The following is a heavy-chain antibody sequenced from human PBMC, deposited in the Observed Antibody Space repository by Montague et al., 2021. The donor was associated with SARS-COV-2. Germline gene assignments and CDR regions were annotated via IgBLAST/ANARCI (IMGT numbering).Heavy chain of an antibody. Sequence: SETLSLTRTVSGDSVSSSDHYWGWIRQPPGKGLEWLGIVYYSGYTYYNPSVKGRVTISIDASKNQFSLKLNSLTATGTAIYHCARRRLREDYFDFWGQGTLLTVSS. CDR1: GDSVSSSDHY. J-gene: IGHJ4*02. CDR2: VYYSGYT. D-gene: IGHD4-17*01. V-gene: IGHV4-39*01. CDR3: ARRRLREDYFDF.